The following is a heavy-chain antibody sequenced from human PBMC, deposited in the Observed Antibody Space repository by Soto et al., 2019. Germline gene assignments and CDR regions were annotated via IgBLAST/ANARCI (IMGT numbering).Heavy chain of an antibody. D-gene: IGHD3-10*01. V-gene: IGHV1-69*02. Sequence: SVKVSCKASGGTFSSYTISWVRQAPGQGLEWMGRIIPILGIANYAQKFQGRVTITADKSTSTAYMELSSLRSEDTAVYYCARGGPEGSGSYYTPTYYYYYYMDVWGKGTTVTVSS. CDR2: IIPILGIA. CDR3: ARGGPEGSGSYYTPTYYYYYYMDV. CDR1: GGTFSSYT. J-gene: IGHJ6*03.